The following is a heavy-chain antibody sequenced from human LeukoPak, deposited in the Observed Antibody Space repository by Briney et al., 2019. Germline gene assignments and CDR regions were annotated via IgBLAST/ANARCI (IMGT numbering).Heavy chain of an antibody. CDR3: AREFYCSGGSCYWYFDL. J-gene: IGHJ2*01. V-gene: IGHV4-38-2*02. D-gene: IGHD2-15*01. CDR1: GYSISSGYY. Sequence: SETLPLTCTVSGYSISSGYYWGWIRQPPGKGLEWIGSIYHSGSTYYNPSLKSRVTISVDTSKNQFSLKLSSVTAADTAVYYCAREFYCSGGSCYWYFDLWGRGTLVTVSS. CDR2: IYHSGST.